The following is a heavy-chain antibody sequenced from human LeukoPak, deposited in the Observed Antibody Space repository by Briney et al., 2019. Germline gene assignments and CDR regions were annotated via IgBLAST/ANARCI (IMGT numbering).Heavy chain of an antibody. D-gene: IGHD6-19*01. Sequence: PSETLSLTCTVSGDSISNFYWSWIRQPAGKGLEWIGRIYTSGSTNYNPSLKSRVTMSVDTSKNQFSLKLSSVTAADTAVYYCAREDSSGWSTWFDPWGQGTLVTVSS. CDR3: AREDSSGWSTWFDP. V-gene: IGHV4-4*07. J-gene: IGHJ5*02. CDR1: GDSISNFY. CDR2: IYTSGST.